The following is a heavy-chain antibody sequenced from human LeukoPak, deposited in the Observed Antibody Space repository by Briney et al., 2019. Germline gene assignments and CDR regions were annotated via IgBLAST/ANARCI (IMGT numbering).Heavy chain of an antibody. CDR2: IYYSGDT. CDR3: ARHQWHYYYYMGV. J-gene: IGHJ6*03. Sequence: SETLSLTCTVSGGSISSSSYYWGWNRQPPGKGLEWIGSIYYSGDTYDNPSLKSRRVTISVDTSKNHFSLRLSSVTAADTAVYYCARHQWHYYYYMGVWGKGSTVTVSS. D-gene: IGHD6-19*01. CDR1: GGSISSSSYY. V-gene: IGHV4-39*01.